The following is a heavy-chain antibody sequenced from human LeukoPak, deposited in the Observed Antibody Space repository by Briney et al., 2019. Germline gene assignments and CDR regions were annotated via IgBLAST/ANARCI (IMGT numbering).Heavy chain of an antibody. Sequence: ASVKVSCKASGYTFTGYYMHWVRQAPGQGLEWMGWINPNSGGTNYAQKFQGWVTMTRDTSISTAYMELSRLRSDDPAVYYCASIAAAGDAFDIWGQGPMVTVSS. CDR2: INPNSGGT. CDR3: ASIAAAGDAFDI. V-gene: IGHV1-2*04. J-gene: IGHJ3*02. D-gene: IGHD6-13*01. CDR1: GYTFTGYY.